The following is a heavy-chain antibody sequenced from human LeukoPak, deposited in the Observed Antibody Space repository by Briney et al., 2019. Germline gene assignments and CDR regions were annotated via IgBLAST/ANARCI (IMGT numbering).Heavy chain of an antibody. D-gene: IGHD6-19*01. V-gene: IGHV3-30*18. CDR3: AKLSAVAGMGFDP. J-gene: IGHJ5*02. CDR2: ISYDGSNK. CDR1: GFTFSSYG. Sequence: GRSLRLSCAASGFTFSSYGMHWVRQAPGKGLEWVAVISYDGSNKYYADYVKGRFTISRDNSKNTLYLQMNSLRAEDTAVYYCAKLSAVAGMGFDPWGQGTLVTVSS.